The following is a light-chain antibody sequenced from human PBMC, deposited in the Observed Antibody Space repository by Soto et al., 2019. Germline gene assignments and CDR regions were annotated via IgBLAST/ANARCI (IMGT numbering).Light chain of an antibody. CDR2: AAS. Sequence: DIQMTQSPSSLSASVVYIVIITCRSLQDIRIDLGWYQQKPGKAPKRLIYAASSLQTGVPSMFSGSGSGTEFTLTISSMKHDDFATYYCQQYNTYPPTFGQGNQVDIK. J-gene: IGKJ1*01. CDR3: QQYNTYPPT. V-gene: IGKV1-17*01. CDR1: QDIRID.